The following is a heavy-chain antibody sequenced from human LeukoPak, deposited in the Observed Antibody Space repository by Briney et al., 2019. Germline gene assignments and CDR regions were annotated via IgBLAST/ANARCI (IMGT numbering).Heavy chain of an antibody. CDR2: ISGSGGNT. Sequence: GGSLRLSCAASGFTFSSYAMSWVRQAPGKGLEWVSSISGSGGNTYYADSVKGRFTISRDNSKNTLYMQMNSLRAEDTAVYYCATLGVVVVPAAIPNWFDPWGQGTLVTVSS. CDR1: GFTFSSYA. J-gene: IGHJ5*02. CDR3: ATLGVVVVPAAIPNWFDP. D-gene: IGHD2-2*01. V-gene: IGHV3-23*01.